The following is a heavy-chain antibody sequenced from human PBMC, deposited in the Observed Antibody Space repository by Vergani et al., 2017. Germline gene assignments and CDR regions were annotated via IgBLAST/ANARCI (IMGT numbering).Heavy chain of an antibody. D-gene: IGHD2-2*01. Sequence: QLLESGGGLIQPGGSLRLSCAASGFTFNSYAMTWVRQAPGKGLEWVSGINNNGGSTYYADSVKGRFTISRDNSKNTLYLQMTNLRAEDTATYYCAKVCDSTSCANGGGAFDVWGHGTMVTVSS. CDR1: GFTFNSYA. CDR2: INNNGGST. J-gene: IGHJ3*01. CDR3: AKVCDSTSCANGGGAFDV. V-gene: IGHV3-23*01.